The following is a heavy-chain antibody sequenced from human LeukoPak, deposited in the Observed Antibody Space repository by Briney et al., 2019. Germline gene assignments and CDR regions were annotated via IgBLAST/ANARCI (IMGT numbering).Heavy chain of an antibody. CDR2: ISAYNGNT. V-gene: IGHV1-18*01. CDR3: ARETIDSSSSYYYYGMDV. J-gene: IGHJ6*02. D-gene: IGHD6-6*01. Sequence: ASVKVSCKASGYTFTSYGISWVRQAPGQGLEWMGWISAYNGNTNYAQKLQGRVTMTTDTSTSTAYMKLRSLRSDDTAVYYCARETIDSSSSYYYYGMDVWGQGTTVTVSS. CDR1: GYTFTSYG.